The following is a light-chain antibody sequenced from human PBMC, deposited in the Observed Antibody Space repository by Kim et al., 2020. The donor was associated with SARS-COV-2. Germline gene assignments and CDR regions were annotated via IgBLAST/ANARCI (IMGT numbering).Light chain of an antibody. CDR3: NSRDSNDKVV. CDR2: GKN. Sequence: VALGQTVRITCQGDSLRSYYATWYQQKPGQAPILVIYGKNNRPSGIPDRFAGSSSGNTASLTITETQAGDEADYYCNSRDSNDKVVFGGGTKLTVL. J-gene: IGLJ3*02. V-gene: IGLV3-19*01. CDR1: SLRSYY.